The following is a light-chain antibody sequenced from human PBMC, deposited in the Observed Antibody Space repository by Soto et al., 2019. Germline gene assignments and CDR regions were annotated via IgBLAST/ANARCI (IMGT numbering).Light chain of an antibody. J-gene: IGLJ1*01. CDR1: SSDVGGYNY. CDR2: EVS. CDR3: SSYAGSNGV. V-gene: IGLV2-8*01. Sequence: QSALTQPPSASGTPGQSVTISCTGTSSDVGGYNYVSWYQQHPGKAPKLMIYEVSKRPSGVPDRFSGSKSGNTASLTVSGLQAEDEAHYYCSSYAGSNGVFGTGTKVTVL.